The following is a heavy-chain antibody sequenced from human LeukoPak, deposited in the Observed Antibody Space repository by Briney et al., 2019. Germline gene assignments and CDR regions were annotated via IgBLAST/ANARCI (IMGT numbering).Heavy chain of an antibody. CDR2: ISSSSSYI. V-gene: IGHV3-21*01. CDR1: GFTFSSYS. CDR3: ARARSPTMIFGVVIIPYFDY. Sequence: GGSLKLSCTASGFTFSSYSMNWVRQAPGKGLEWVSSISSSSSYIYYADSVKGRFTISRDNAKNSLYLQMNSLRAEDTAVYYCARARSPTMIFGVVIIPYFDYWGQGTLVTVSS. J-gene: IGHJ4*02. D-gene: IGHD3/OR15-3a*01.